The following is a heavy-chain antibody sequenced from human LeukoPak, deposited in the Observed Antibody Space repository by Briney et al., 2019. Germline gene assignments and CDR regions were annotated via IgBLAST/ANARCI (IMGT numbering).Heavy chain of an antibody. CDR1: GFTFSSYS. Sequence: SGGSLRLSCAASGFTFSSYSMNWVRQAPGKGLEWVSYISSSSSTIYYADSVKGRFTISRDNAKNSLYLQMNSLRAEDTAVYYCARDRHDFWSSYYYYYYMDVWGKGTTVTVSS. D-gene: IGHD3-3*01. CDR3: ARDRHDFWSSYYYYYYMDV. J-gene: IGHJ6*03. V-gene: IGHV3-48*01. CDR2: ISSSSSTI.